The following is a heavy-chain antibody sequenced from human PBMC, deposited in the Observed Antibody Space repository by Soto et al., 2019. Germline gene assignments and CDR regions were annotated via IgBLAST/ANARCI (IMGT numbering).Heavy chain of an antibody. V-gene: IGHV1-18*01. CDR1: CYIFNTYG. CDR3: ARDPHEFWTSYWFDP. CDR2: ISAYDGKT. D-gene: IGHD3-3*01. Sequence: ASVNVSCKTSCYIFNTYGINWVRQAPGQVLELMGWISAYDGKTTYAEKFQGRVTLTTDTSTSTAYMELRSLRSDDTAIYYCARDPHEFWTSYWFDPWGQGNTVTVSS. J-gene: IGHJ5*01.